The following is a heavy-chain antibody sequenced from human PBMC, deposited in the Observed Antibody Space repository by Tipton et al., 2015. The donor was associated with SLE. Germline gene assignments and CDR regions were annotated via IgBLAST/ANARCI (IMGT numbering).Heavy chain of an antibody. D-gene: IGHD3-16*02. V-gene: IGHV3-7*01. CDR2: INPEGSET. J-gene: IGHJ3*01. Sequence: SLRLSCTVSGFTFSNYWMSWVRQAPGKGLEWVANINPEGSETYSLDSVKGRFTISRDNAKNSLYLQMNSLRGEDTAVYYCARGDFYSGTYHDAFDVWGQGTVVTVSS. CDR3: ARGDFYSGTYHDAFDV. CDR1: GFTFSNYW.